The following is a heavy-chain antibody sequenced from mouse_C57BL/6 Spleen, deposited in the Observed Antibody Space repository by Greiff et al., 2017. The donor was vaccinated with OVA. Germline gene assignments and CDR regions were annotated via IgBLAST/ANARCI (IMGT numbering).Heavy chain of an antibody. D-gene: IGHD1-1*01. CDR2: FHPYNDDT. Sequence: QVQLQQSGAELVKPGASVKMSCKASGYTFTTYPIEWMKQNHGKSLEWIGNFHPYNDDTKYNEKFKGKATLTVEKSSSTVYLELSRLTSDDSAVYYCARSGGYYGSSYSAWFAYWGQGTLVTVSA. CDR3: ARSGGYYGSSYSAWFAY. J-gene: IGHJ3*01. V-gene: IGHV1-47*01. CDR1: GYTFTTYP.